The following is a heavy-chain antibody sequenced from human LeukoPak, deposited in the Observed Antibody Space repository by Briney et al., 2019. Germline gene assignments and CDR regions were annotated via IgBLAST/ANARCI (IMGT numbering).Heavy chain of an antibody. CDR3: AQLEYSSSTP. CDR2: INHSGST. Sequence: LVNPTQTLTLTCTFSGFSLSTSGVGVGWIRQPPGKALEWIGEINHSGSTNYNPSLKSRVTISVDTSKNQFSLMLSSVTAADAAVYYCAQLEYSSSTPWGQGTLVTVSS. J-gene: IGHJ5*02. D-gene: IGHD6-6*01. V-gene: IGHV4-30-2*01. CDR1: GFSLSTSGVG.